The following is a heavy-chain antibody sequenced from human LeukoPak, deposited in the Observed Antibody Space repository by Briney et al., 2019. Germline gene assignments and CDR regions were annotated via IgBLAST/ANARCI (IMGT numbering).Heavy chain of an antibody. V-gene: IGHV3-33*01. CDR2: IWYDGSNK. J-gene: IGHJ4*02. Sequence: GGSLRLSCAASGFTFSSYGMRWVRQAPGKGLEWVAVIWYDGSNKYYADSVKGRFTISRDNSKNTLYLQMNSLRAEDTAVYYCARGALRWLHQSVDYWGQGTLVTVSS. CDR1: GFTFSSYG. D-gene: IGHD5-24*01. CDR3: ARGALRWLHQSVDY.